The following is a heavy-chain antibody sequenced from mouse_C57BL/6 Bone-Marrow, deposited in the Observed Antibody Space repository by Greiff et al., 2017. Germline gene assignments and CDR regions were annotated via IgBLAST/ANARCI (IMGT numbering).Heavy chain of an antibody. D-gene: IGHD2-3*01. Sequence: QVQLQQPGAELVKPGASVKLSCKASGYTFTSYWMQWVKQRPGQGLEWIGEIDPSDSYTNYNQKFKGKATLTVDKSSSTAYMQLSSLTSEDSAVYYCARIGYYVYWYFDVWGTGTTVTVSS. V-gene: IGHV1-50*01. CDR1: GYTFTSYW. CDR3: ARIGYYVYWYFDV. J-gene: IGHJ1*03. CDR2: IDPSDSYT.